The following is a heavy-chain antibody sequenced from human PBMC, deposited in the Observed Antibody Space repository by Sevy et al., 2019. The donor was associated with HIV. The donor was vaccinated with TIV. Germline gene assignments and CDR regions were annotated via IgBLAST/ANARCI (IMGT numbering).Heavy chain of an antibody. Sequence: GGSLRLSCAASGFTFSSYWMHWVRQAPGKGLVWFSRINSDGSSTNYADSVKGRFTISRDNAKNTLYLQMNSLRAEDTAVYYCAREYSGTYYYFDYWGQGTLVTVSS. D-gene: IGHD1-26*01. CDR2: INSDGSST. J-gene: IGHJ4*02. V-gene: IGHV3-74*01. CDR3: AREYSGTYYYFDY. CDR1: GFTFSSYW.